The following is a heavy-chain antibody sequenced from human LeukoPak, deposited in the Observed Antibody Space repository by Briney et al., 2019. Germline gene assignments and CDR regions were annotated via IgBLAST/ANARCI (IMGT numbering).Heavy chain of an antibody. V-gene: IGHV3-23*01. CDR3: ANPWGPGWYFDL. Sequence: PGGSLRLSCAASGFTFSNHAMSWVRRTPGKGLEWVSLISSSADSTYYADSVKGRFTISRDNSKNILYLQMNSLRADDTAVYYCANPWGPGWYFDLWGRGTLVTVSS. D-gene: IGHD7-27*01. J-gene: IGHJ2*01. CDR1: GFTFSNHA. CDR2: ISSSADST.